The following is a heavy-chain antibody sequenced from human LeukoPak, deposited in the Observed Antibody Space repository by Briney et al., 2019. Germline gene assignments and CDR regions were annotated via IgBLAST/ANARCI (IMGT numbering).Heavy chain of an antibody. J-gene: IGHJ5*02. CDR3: ARDVVVVTAIDWFDP. CDR2: INPNSGGT. V-gene: IGHV1-2*02. D-gene: IGHD2-21*02. Sequence: ASVKVSCKASGYTFTGYYMHWVRQAPGQGLEWMGWINPNSGGTNYAQKFQGRVTMTRDTSISTAYMELSRLRSDDTAVYYCARDVVVVTAIDWFDPWGQGTLVTVSS. CDR1: GYTFTGYY.